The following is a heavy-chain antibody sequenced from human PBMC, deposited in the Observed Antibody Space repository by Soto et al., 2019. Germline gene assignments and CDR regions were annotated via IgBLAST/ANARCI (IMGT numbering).Heavy chain of an antibody. CDR2: IIPIFGTA. D-gene: IGHD2-21*02. CDR3: ARTYCGGDCYPLNDYYYGMDV. CDR1: GGTFSSYA. Sequence: QVQLVQSGAEVKKPGSSVKVSCKASGGTFSSYAISWVRQAPGQGLEWMGGIIPIFGTANYAQKFQGRVTITADESTSTAYMELSRLRSEDTAVYYCARTYCGGDCYPLNDYYYGMDVWGQGTTVTVSS. J-gene: IGHJ6*02. V-gene: IGHV1-69*01.